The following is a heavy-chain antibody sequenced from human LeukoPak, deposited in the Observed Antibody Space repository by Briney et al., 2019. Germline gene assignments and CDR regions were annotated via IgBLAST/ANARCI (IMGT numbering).Heavy chain of an antibody. J-gene: IGHJ2*01. CDR2: INSSGGST. CDR3: ARPQYSSSSTPDWYFDL. D-gene: IGHD6-6*01. V-gene: IGHV1-46*01. CDR1: GYTFTSYY. Sequence: GASVKVSCKASGYTFTSYYMHWVRQAPGQGLEWMGIINSSGGSTSYAQKFQGRVTMTRDTSTSTVYMELSSLRSEDTAVYYCARPQYSSSSTPDWYFDLWGRGTLVTVSS.